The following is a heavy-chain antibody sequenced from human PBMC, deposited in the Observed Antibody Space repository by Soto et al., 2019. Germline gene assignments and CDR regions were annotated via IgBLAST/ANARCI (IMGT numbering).Heavy chain of an antibody. J-gene: IGHJ4*02. CDR1: GFTFSSYG. D-gene: IGHD3-10*01. CDR2: ISYDGTYK. V-gene: IGHV3-30*03. Sequence: GGSLRLSCAATGFTFSSYGMHWVRQTPGKGLEWVAAISYDGTYKYYADSVKGRFTISRDNSKNTLNLQMNSLKTDDTAVYYCARDRALLHPPSRGYFDYWGLGTLVTVSS. CDR3: ARDRALLHPPSRGYFDY.